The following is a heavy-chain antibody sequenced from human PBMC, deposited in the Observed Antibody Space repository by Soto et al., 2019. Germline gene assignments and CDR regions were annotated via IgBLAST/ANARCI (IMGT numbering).Heavy chain of an antibody. CDR1: GGSFSTFA. V-gene: IGHV1-69*01. J-gene: IGHJ6*02. D-gene: IGHD2-8*02. CDR2: IVPMFGTT. CDR3: ARAIGDLLGYNIDDHYGLGV. Sequence: QVQLVQSGAEVKKPGSSVKVSCKASGGSFSTFAFGWVRQAPGQGLEWMGGIVPMFGTTDYAQRFEGRVTFTADDSTSTAYMELSSLTSEDTAVYYCARAIGDLLGYNIDDHYGLGVWGQGTTVTVSS.